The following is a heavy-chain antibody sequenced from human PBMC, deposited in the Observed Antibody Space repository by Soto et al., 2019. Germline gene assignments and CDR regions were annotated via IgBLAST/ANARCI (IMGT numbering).Heavy chain of an antibody. CDR3: VRGGHGSGSYMGSS. CDR2: IRQDGGAQ. Sequence: PSGSLRLSCVASGFTFTTYLMSWVRQAPGKGLEWVANIRQDGGAQYYVDSVKGRFTISRDNAKNSVYLQMDSLRVEDTAVYYCVRGGHGSGSYMGSSWGQGILVTVSS. J-gene: IGHJ5*02. D-gene: IGHD3-10*01. V-gene: IGHV3-7*01. CDR1: GFTFTTYL.